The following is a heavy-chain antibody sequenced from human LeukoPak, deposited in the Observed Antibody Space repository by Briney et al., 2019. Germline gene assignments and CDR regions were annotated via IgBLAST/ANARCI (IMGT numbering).Heavy chain of an antibody. CDR2: INHSGST. CDR3: ARGPEYDILTGYPATNWFDP. CDR1: GGSFSGYS. V-gene: IGHV4-34*01. D-gene: IGHD3-9*01. Sequence: PSVTLSLTCAVYGGSFSGYSWRWIREPPGKGLEWIGEINHSGSTNYTPSLKRRVPISVDTSKNQFSLKLSSVTAADTAVYYCARGPEYDILTGYPATNWFDPWGQGTLVTVSS. J-gene: IGHJ5*02.